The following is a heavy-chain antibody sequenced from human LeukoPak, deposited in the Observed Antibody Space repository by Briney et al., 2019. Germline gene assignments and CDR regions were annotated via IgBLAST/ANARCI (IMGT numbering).Heavy chain of an antibody. D-gene: IGHD6-13*01. CDR2: INHSGST. CDR3: AREGAIAAAGTSWFDP. J-gene: IGHJ5*02. Sequence: PSETLSLTCAVYGGSFSGYYWSWIHQPPGKGLEWIGEINHSGSTNYNPSLKSRVTISVDTSKNQFSLKLSSVTAADTAVYYCAREGAIAAAGTSWFDPWGQGTLVTVSS. CDR1: GGSFSGYY. V-gene: IGHV4-34*01.